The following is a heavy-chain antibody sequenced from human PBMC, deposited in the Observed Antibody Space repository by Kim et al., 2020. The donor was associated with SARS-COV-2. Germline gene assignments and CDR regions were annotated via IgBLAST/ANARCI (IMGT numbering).Heavy chain of an antibody. D-gene: IGHD3-10*01. CDR1: GFTFSSYG. CDR2: ISYDGSNK. Sequence: GGSLRLSCAASGFTFSSYGMHWVRQAPGKGLEWVAVISYDGSNKYYADSVKGRFTISRDNSKNTLYLQMNSLRAEDTAVYYCAKVGVRGWFGEPDSAGMDVWGQGTTVTVSS. CDR3: AKVGVRGWFGEPDSAGMDV. V-gene: IGHV3-30*18. J-gene: IGHJ6*02.